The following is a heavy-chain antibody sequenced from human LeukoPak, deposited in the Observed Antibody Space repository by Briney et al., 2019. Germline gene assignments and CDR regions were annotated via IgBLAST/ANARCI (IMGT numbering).Heavy chain of an antibody. D-gene: IGHD3-9*01. Sequence: PSETLSLTCAVYGGSFSGYYWSWIRQPPGKGLEWIGEINHSGSTNYNPSLKSRVTISVDTSKNQFSLKLSSVTAADTAVYYCARGSGVLRYFDWAPGARAFDIWGQGTMVTASS. CDR3: ARGSGVLRYFDWAPGARAFDI. V-gene: IGHV4-34*01. J-gene: IGHJ3*02. CDR2: INHSGST. CDR1: GGSFSGYY.